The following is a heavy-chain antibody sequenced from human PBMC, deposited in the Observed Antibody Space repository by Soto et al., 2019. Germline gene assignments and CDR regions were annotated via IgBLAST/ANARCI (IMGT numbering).Heavy chain of an antibody. D-gene: IGHD5-18*01. V-gene: IGHV4-4*01. J-gene: IGHJ4*02. CDR1: GGSISSSNW. CDR3: VSGYPWVGFAY. CDR2: IDHSGST. Sequence: ETLSLTCAVSGGSISSSNWWSWVRQPPGKGLEWIGEIDHSGSTNYNPSLKSRVTISVDTSKNQVSLKLNSVTAADTAVYMCVSGYPWVGFAYWGQETLVTVSS.